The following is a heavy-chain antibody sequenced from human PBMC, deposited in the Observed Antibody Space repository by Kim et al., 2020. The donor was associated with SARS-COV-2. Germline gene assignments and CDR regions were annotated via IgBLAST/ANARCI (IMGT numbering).Heavy chain of an antibody. CDR1: GFTFSSYA. D-gene: IGHD6-6*01. Sequence: GGSLRLSCAASGFTFSSYAMSWVRQAPGKGLEWVSAISGSGGSTYYADSVKGRFTISRDNSKNTLYLQMNSLRAEDTAVYYCANAPHSPNIIAARGAPGDYYYYYGMDVWGQGTTVTVSS. CDR3: ANAPHSPNIIAARGAPGDYYYYYGMDV. CDR2: ISGSGGST. J-gene: IGHJ6*02. V-gene: IGHV3-23*01.